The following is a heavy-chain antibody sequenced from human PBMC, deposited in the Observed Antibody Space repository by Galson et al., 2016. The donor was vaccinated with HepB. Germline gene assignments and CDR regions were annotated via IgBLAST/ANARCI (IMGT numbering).Heavy chain of an antibody. V-gene: IGHV3-7*01. J-gene: IGHJ4*02. CDR3: ASVLSAD. Sequence: SLRLSCAASGFNIDRYWMTWVRQSPGKGLEWLANIKQDGSQEFYADSVEGRFTASRDNDKNSLFLQMTSLRVDDTGIYYCASVLSADWGQGTLVIVSS. CDR1: GFNIDRYW. D-gene: IGHD2-8*01. CDR2: IKQDGSQE.